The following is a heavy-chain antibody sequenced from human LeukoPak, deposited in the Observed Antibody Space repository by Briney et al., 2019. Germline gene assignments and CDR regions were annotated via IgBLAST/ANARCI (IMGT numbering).Heavy chain of an antibody. CDR2: IYYSGST. J-gene: IGHJ4*02. V-gene: IGHV4-39*01. Sequence: PSETLSLTCTVSGGSISSSSYYWGWIRQPPGKGLEWIGSIYYSGSTYYNPSLKSRVTISVDTSKNQFSLKLSSVTAADTAVYYCARGDYGDYGDYWGQGTLVTVSS. CDR1: GGSISSSSYY. CDR3: ARGDYGDYGDY. D-gene: IGHD4-17*01.